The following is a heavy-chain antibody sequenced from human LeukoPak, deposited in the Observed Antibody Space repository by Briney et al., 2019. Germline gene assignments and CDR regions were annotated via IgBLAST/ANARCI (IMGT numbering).Heavy chain of an antibody. D-gene: IGHD3-22*01. V-gene: IGHV3-21*04. J-gene: IGHJ4*02. CDR2: ISGSSSYI. CDR1: GFTFSGYD. CDR3: ARRAGDYSHPYDY. Sequence: GGSLRLSCAASGFTFSGYDMNWVRQAPGKGLEWVSSISGSSSYIYYADSMKGRFTISRDNSKNTVHLQMNSLRAEDTAMYYCARRAGDYSHPYDYWGQGTLVTVSS.